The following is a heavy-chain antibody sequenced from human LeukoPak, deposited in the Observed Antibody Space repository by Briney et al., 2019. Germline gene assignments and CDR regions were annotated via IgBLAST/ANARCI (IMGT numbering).Heavy chain of an antibody. V-gene: IGHV3-48*03. Sequence: PGGSLRLSCAASGFTFSSYEMNWVRQAPGKGLEWVSYISSSGSTIYYADSVKGRFTISRDNSKNTVYLQVNSLRAEDTAVYYCAKTSGWPYYFDYWGQGTLVTVSS. CDR3: AKTSGWPYYFDY. J-gene: IGHJ4*02. D-gene: IGHD6-19*01. CDR1: GFTFSSYE. CDR2: ISSSGSTI.